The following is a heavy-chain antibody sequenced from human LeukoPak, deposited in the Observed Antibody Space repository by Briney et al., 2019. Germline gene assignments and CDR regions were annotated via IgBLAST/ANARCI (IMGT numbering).Heavy chain of an antibody. J-gene: IGHJ4*02. CDR2: ISSSSSYI. Sequence: PGGSLRLSCAASGFTFSSYSMNWVRQAPGKGLEWVSSISSSSSYIYYADSVKGGFTISRDNAKNSLYLQMNSLRAEDTAVHYCARGGLTGYYFDYWGQGTLVTVSS. V-gene: IGHV3-21*01. CDR3: ARGGLTGYYFDY. D-gene: IGHD3-9*01. CDR1: GFTFSSYS.